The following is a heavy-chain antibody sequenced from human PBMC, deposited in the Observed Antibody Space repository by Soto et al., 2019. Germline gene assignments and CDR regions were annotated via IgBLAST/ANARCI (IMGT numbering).Heavy chain of an antibody. CDR2: IKQDGSEK. CDR3: ARAVDGSGRHEPPPYYYYYMDV. J-gene: IGHJ6*03. V-gene: IGHV3-7*01. Sequence: GGSLRLSCAASGFTFSSHWMSWVRQAPGKGLEWLASIKQDGSEKHYVDSVKGRFTISRDNAKNSLYLQMNSLRVEDTAVYYCARAVDGSGRHEPPPYYYYYMDVWGKGTTVTVSS. CDR1: GFTFSSHW. D-gene: IGHD3-10*01.